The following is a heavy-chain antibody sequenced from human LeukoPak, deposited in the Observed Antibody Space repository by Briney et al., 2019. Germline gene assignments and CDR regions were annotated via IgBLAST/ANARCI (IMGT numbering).Heavy chain of an antibody. CDR1: GGTFSSYA. J-gene: IGHJ4*02. V-gene: IGHV1-69*13. D-gene: IGHD6-13*01. CDR2: IIPIFGTA. CDR3: ARLIAAAGTNNYFDY. Sequence: GASVKVSCKASGGTFSSYAISWVRQAPGQGLEWMGEIIPIFGTANYAQTFQGRVTITADESTRTAYMELSSLRSEDTAVYYCARLIAAAGTNNYFDYWGQGTLVTVSS.